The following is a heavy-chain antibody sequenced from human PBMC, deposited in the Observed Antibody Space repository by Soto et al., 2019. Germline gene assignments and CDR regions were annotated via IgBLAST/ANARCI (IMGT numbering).Heavy chain of an antibody. CDR1: GGTFSSYT. CDR2: IIPILGIA. CDR3: ARSASGIAVAGGFDY. J-gene: IGHJ4*02. D-gene: IGHD6-19*01. V-gene: IGHV1-69*02. Sequence: QVQLVQSGAEVQKPGSSVKVSCKASGGTFSSYTISWVRQAPGQGLEWMGRIIPILGIANYAQKFQGRVTITADKSTSTAYMELSSLRSEDTAVYYCARSASGIAVAGGFDYWGQGTLVTVSS.